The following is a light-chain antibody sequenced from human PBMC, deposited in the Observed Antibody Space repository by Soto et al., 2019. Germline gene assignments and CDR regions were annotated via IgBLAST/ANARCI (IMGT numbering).Light chain of an antibody. CDR3: QQNNSYSRT. CDR2: AAS. Sequence: DIQMPQSPSSLSASVSDRVTITCRASQSISSYLNWYQQKPGRAPKLLIYAASSLQSGVPSRFSGSGSGTDFTLTISSLQPEDFATYYCQQNNSYSRTFGHGTKVDIK. V-gene: IGKV1-39*01. CDR1: QSISSY. J-gene: IGKJ1*01.